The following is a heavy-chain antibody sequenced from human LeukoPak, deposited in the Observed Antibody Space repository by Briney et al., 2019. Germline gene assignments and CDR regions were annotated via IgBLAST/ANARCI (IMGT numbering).Heavy chain of an antibody. D-gene: IGHD2-2*01. CDR3: ASLAYGTSTSCYPNY. Sequence: SETLSLTCTVSGASISGSSYYWGWIRQPPGRGLEWLASIHYIGSTDYNPSLKGRVIISVDTSENQVSLKLRFVTAADTAVYYCASLAYGTSTSCYPNYWGQGALVTVSS. J-gene: IGHJ4*02. V-gene: IGHV4-39*01. CDR1: GASISGSSYY. CDR2: IHYIGST.